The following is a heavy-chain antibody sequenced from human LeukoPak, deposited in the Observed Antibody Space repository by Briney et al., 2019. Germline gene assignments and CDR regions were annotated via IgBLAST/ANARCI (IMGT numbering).Heavy chain of an antibody. J-gene: IGHJ4*02. V-gene: IGHV1-2*02. CDR2: INPNSGGT. D-gene: IGHD3-10*01. CDR1: GYTFTGYY. CDR3: ARGLGLGYYGSGSYFDY. Sequence: ASVKVSCKASGYTFTGYYMHWVRQAPGQGLEWMGWINPNSGGTNYVQKFQGRVTMTRDTSISTANMELSRLTSDGTAVYYCARGLGLGYYGSGSYFDYWGQGTLVTVSS.